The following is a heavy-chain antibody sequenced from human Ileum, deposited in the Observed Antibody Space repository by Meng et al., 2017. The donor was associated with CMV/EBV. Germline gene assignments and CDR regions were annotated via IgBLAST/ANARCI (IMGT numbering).Heavy chain of an antibody. V-gene: IGHV3-13*03. CDR3: ARVGHSSDIINYDMDV. CDR1: GFSFSSYD. CDR2: IGTAGDT. J-gene: IGHJ6*02. Sequence: GGSLRLSCAACGFSFSSYDMYWVRQATGKGLEWVSAIGTAGDTYYPGPVKVLFTISRDNAKNSMFLKMNSLRAEDTAVYYCARVGHSSDIINYDMDVWGQGTMVTVSS. D-gene: IGHD2-15*01.